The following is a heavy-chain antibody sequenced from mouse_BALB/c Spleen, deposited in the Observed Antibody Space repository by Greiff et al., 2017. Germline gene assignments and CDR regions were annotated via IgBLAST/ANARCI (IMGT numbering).Heavy chain of an antibody. CDR1: GYAFSSSW. Sequence: QVQLQQSGPELVKPGASVKISCKASGYAFSSSWMNWVKQRPGQGLEWIGYIYPGNGGTNYNQKFKGKATLTADTSSSTAYMQISSLTSEDSAVYFCARSPDGYYAMDYWGQGTSVTVSS. D-gene: IGHD2-3*01. CDR2: IYPGNGGT. CDR3: ARSPDGYYAMDY. J-gene: IGHJ4*01. V-gene: IGHV1-82*01.